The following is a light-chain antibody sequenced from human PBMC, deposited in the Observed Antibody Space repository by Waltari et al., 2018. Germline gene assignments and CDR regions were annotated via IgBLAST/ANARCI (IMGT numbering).Light chain of an antibody. Sequence: VLTQSPGTLSLSPGERATLSCRASQSLTKNYLAWYQQKPCQAHRLLIYGASSRAAVIPDRFSGSVSGTDFTLTISRLEPEDFAVYYCQQYGSSIMYTFGQGTKLEIK. CDR3: QQYGSSIMYT. CDR1: QSLTKNY. V-gene: IGKV3-20*01. CDR2: GAS. J-gene: IGKJ2*01.